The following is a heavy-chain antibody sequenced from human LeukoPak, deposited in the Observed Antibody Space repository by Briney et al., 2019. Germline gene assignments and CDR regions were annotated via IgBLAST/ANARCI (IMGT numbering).Heavy chain of an antibody. CDR2: IYGSGVSI. V-gene: IGHV3-23*01. D-gene: IGHD1-26*01. Sequence: GGSLRLSCVASGFTFEKYVMNWVRQAPGKGLEWLATIYGSGVSISYADSVKGRFTISRDISNNTLYLQRNSLRAEDTAMYFCAKDLGWELPAEAYWGQGILVTVSS. CDR3: AKDLGWELPAEAY. J-gene: IGHJ4*02. CDR1: GFTFEKYV.